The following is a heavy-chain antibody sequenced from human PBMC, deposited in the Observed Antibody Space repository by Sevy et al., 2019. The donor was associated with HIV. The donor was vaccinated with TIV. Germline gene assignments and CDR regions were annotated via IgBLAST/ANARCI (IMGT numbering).Heavy chain of an antibody. J-gene: IGHJ5*02. CDR1: GYTFTNYG. Sequence: ASVKVSCKASGYTFTNYGISWLRQAPGQGLEWMGWISAYNGATKYAHNLQGRVTLTTDTSTTTAYMELRSLRSDDAAVYYCARAPKFTSNWFDPWGQGTQVTVSS. CDR3: ARAPKFTSNWFDP. V-gene: IGHV1-18*04. D-gene: IGHD3-16*01. CDR2: ISAYNGAT.